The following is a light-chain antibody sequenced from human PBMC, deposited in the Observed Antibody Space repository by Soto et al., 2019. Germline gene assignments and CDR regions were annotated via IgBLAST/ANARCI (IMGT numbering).Light chain of an antibody. Sequence: QSALTQPASVSGSPGQSITISCTGTSSDVGGYNYVSWYQQHPGKAPKLMIYDVSNRPSGVSNRFSGSQSGNTASLTISGLQAEDEADYYCSSYTSSGTLYVFGTGTKVTVL. CDR2: DVS. CDR3: SSYTSSGTLYV. J-gene: IGLJ1*01. CDR1: SSDVGGYNY. V-gene: IGLV2-14*01.